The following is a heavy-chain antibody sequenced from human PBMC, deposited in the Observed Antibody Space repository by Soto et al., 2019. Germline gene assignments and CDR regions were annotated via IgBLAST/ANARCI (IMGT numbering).Heavy chain of an antibody. CDR1: GFTFSSYA. CDR2: ISGRGGST. CDR3: AKAYTYYDFWSGPEGNWFDP. Sequence: PGGSLRLSCAASGFTFSSYAMSWVRQAPGKGLEWVSAISGRGGSTYYADSVKGRFTISRDNSKNTLYLQMNSLRAEDTAVYYCAKAYTYYDFWSGPEGNWFDPWGQGTLVTVPQ. D-gene: IGHD3-3*01. J-gene: IGHJ5*02. V-gene: IGHV3-23*01.